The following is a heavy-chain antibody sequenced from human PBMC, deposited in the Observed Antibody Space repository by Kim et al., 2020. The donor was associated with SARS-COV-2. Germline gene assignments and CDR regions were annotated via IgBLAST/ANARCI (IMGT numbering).Heavy chain of an antibody. J-gene: IGHJ1*01. CDR2: ISGDGGST. CDR1: GFTFDDYA. Sequence: GGSLRLSCAASGFTFDDYAMHWVRQAPGKGLEWVSLISGDGGSTYYADSVKGRFTISRDNSKNSLYLQMNSLRTEDTALYYCAKDAHPMIVVVITTYFQHCGQGTLVTVSS. CDR3: AKDAHPMIVVVITTYFQH. D-gene: IGHD3-22*01. V-gene: IGHV3-43*02.